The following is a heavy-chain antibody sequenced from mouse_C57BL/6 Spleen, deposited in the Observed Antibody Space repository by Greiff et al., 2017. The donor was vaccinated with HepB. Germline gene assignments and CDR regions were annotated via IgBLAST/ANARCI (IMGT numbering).Heavy chain of an antibody. CDR1: GYTFTSYW. D-gene: IGHD2-1*01. Sequence: VQLQQPGAELVRPGSSVKLSCKASGYTFTSYWMHWVKQRPIQGLEWIGNIDPSDSETHYNQKFKDKATLTVDKSSSTAYMQLSSLTSEDSAVYYCARSVYYGNSGYFDYWGQGTTLTVSS. V-gene: IGHV1-52*01. J-gene: IGHJ2*01. CDR2: IDPSDSET. CDR3: ARSVYYGNSGYFDY.